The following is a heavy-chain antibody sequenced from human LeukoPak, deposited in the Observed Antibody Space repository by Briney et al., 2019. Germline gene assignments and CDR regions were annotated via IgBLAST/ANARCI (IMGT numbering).Heavy chain of an antibody. V-gene: IGHV5-51*01. CDR1: GYRFSTYW. CDR2: IYPGDSDT. CDR3: ATWRSSGWFDY. J-gene: IGHJ4*02. D-gene: IGHD6-19*01. Sequence: GESLKISCKSSGYRFSTYWIGWVRQMPGEGLEYMGIIYPGDSDTRYSPSFQGQVTISADKSISTAYLQWSSLKASDTAIYYCATWRSSGWFDYWGQGTLVTVSS.